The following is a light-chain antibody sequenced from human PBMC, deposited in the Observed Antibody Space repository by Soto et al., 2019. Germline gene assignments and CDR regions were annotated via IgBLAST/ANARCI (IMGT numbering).Light chain of an antibody. CDR3: QQYGGSTRT. V-gene: IGKV3-20*01. Sequence: ILLTQSPGTLSLSPGERATLSCRASQSVTTQLAWYQQKPGQAPRLIIHGASSRATGVPDRITGSGSGTDFTLSISRLEPEDFAVYYCQQYGGSTRTFGQGTK. CDR2: GAS. J-gene: IGKJ1*01. CDR1: QSVTTQ.